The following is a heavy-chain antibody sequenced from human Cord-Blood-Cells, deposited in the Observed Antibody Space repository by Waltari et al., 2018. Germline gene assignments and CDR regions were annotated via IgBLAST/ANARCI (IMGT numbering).Heavy chain of an antibody. CDR3: ARAYCGGDCRQADYYYYGMDV. Sequence: AASGFTFSSYAMHWVRQAPGKGLEWVAVISYDGSNKYYADSVKGRFTISRDNSKNTLYLQMNSLRAEDTAVYYCARAYCGGDCRQADYYYYGMDVWGQGTTVTVSS. CDR1: GFTFSSYA. V-gene: IGHV3-30-3*01. CDR2: ISYDGSNK. J-gene: IGHJ6*02. D-gene: IGHD2-21*01.